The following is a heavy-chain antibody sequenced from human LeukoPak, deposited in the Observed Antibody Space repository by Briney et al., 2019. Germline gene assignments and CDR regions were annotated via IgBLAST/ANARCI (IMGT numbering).Heavy chain of an antibody. CDR1: GGSISSYY. Sequence: SETLSLTYTVSGGSISSYYWSWIRQPAGKGLEWIGRIYTSGSTNYNPSLKSRVTMSVDTSKNQFSLKLSSVTAADTAVYYCARRVYDFWSGYLETPSRYFDYWGQGTLVTVSS. V-gene: IGHV4-4*07. CDR3: ARRVYDFWSGYLETPSRYFDY. D-gene: IGHD3-3*01. CDR2: IYTSGST. J-gene: IGHJ4*02.